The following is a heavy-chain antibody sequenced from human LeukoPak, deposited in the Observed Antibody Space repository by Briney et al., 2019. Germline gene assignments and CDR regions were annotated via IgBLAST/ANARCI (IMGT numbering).Heavy chain of an antibody. J-gene: IGHJ4*02. CDR1: GFTFSSYA. Sequence: GGSLRLSCAASGFTFSSYAMHWVRQAPGKGLEWVAVISYDGSNKYYADSVKGRFTISRDNSKNTLYLQMNSLRAEDTAVYYCAREWSYIVVVVAATMGPFDYWGQGTLVTVSS. CDR3: AREWSYIVVVVAATMGPFDY. CDR2: ISYDGSNK. V-gene: IGHV3-30-3*01. D-gene: IGHD2-15*01.